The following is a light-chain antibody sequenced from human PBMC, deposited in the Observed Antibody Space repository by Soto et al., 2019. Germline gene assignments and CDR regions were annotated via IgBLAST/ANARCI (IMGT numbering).Light chain of an antibody. CDR3: QQYNDWPWT. CDR2: SAS. J-gene: IGKJ1*01. V-gene: IGKV3-15*01. CDR1: QSVTTN. Sequence: EIVLTQSPGTLSLSPGERATLSCRASQSVTTNLAWYQQKPGQIPRLLIYSASARATDVPARFSGSGSGTDFTLTISSLQSEDFAVYYCQQYNDWPWTFGQGTKVDI.